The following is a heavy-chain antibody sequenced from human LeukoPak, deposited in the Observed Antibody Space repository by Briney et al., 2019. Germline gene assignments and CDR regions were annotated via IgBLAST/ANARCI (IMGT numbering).Heavy chain of an antibody. CDR1: GFIFSRYE. Sequence: PGGSLRLSCAASGFIFSRYEMNWVCQAPGKGLEWISYISASGRTTYYADSVKGRFTISRDNAKNSLSLQMNSLRAEDTAVYLCARDPIDYSRSVGDYGIDVWGQGTTVTVSS. CDR3: ARDPIDYSRSVGDYGIDV. CDR2: ISASGRTT. D-gene: IGHD6-13*01. V-gene: IGHV3-48*03. J-gene: IGHJ6*02.